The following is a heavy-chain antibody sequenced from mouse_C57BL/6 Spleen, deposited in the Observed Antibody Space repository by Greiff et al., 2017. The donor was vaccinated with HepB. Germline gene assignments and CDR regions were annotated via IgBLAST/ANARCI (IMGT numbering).Heavy chain of an antibody. V-gene: IGHV1-72*01. CDR1: GYTFTSYW. J-gene: IGHJ4*01. CDR3: AREVYYDYDGGYAMDY. D-gene: IGHD2-4*01. CDR2: IDPNSGGT. Sequence: VQLKQPGAELVKPGASVKLSCKASGYTFTSYWMHWVKQRPGRGLEWIGRIDPNSGGTKYNEKFKSKATLTVDKPSSTAYMQLSSLTSEDSAVYYCAREVYYDYDGGYAMDYWGQGTSVTVSS.